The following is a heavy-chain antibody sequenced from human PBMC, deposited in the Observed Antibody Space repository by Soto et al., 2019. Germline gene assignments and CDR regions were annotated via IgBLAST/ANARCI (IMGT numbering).Heavy chain of an antibody. J-gene: IGHJ4*02. CDR3: ARDTYYYDSSGQPY. V-gene: IGHV3-53*01. CDR1: GFTVSRSY. D-gene: IGHD3-22*01. CDR2: IYSGGST. Sequence: EVQLVESGGGLIQPGGSLRVSCAASGFTVSRSYMSWVRQAPGKGLEWVSVIYSGGSTNYADSVKGRFTISRDNSKNTLYLQMNRPRVEETGVYYCARDTYYYDSSGQPYWGQGTLVTVSS.